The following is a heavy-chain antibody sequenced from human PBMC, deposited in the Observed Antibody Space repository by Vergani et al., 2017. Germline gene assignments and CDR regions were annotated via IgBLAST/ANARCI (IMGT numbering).Heavy chain of an antibody. CDR3: TRSECSGTTCYGHDFDL. Sequence: VELLESGGGLAQPGGSLRVSCSASGFRFTTYYMSWVRQAPGKGLEWVSVIKSDGRTSYAESVRGRFTISRDTSRNAVYLQMNILRVEDTGVYYCTRSECSGTTCYGHDFDLWGHGILVTVAS. V-gene: IGHV3-66*02. J-gene: IGHJ4*01. CDR1: GFRFTTYY. CDR2: IKSDGRT. D-gene: IGHD2-15*01.